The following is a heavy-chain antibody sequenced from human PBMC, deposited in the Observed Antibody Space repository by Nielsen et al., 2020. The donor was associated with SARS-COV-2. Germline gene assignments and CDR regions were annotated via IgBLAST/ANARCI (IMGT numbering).Heavy chain of an antibody. J-gene: IGHJ4*02. CDR1: GFTFSSYS. CDR2: ISSSSSYT. V-gene: IGHV3-21*04. Sequence: GGSLRLSCAASGFTFSSYSMNWVRQAPGKGLEWVSSISSSSSYTNYADSVKGRFTISRDNAKNSLYLQMNSLRAEDTAVYYCAREPTYYYDSSGYYYFDYWGQGTLVTVSS. CDR3: AREPTYYYDSSGYYYFDY. D-gene: IGHD3-22*01.